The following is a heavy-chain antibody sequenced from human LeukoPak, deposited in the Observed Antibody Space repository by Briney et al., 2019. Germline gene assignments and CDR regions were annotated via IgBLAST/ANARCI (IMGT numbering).Heavy chain of an antibody. V-gene: IGHV3-72*01. J-gene: IGHJ6*03. CDR1: RFTFSDHY. CDR2: SRNKANSYST. Sequence: GGSLRLSCAASRFTFSDHYMDWVRQAPGKGLEWVGRSRNKANSYSTTFGKSVKGRLTISRDESENSLYLQLNSLKTEDTGVYYCVRLSRGAMNYYMDVWGKGTTVTISS. CDR3: VRLSRGAMNYYMDV. D-gene: IGHD3-10*01.